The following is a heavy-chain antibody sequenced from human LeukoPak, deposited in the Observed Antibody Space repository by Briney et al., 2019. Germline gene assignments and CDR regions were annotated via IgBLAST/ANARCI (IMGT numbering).Heavy chain of an antibody. V-gene: IGHV4-4*02. CDR3: ARVPRLYTSGSHNIYYYMDV. CDR2: IYHSGSA. Sequence: SGTLSLTCAVSGGSISSNNWWSWVRQPPGKGLEWIGEIYHSGSANYSPSLKSRVTISVDKSKNQFSLKLSSVTAADTAVYYCARVPRLYTSGSHNIYYYMDVWGKGTTVTVSS. D-gene: IGHD3-10*01. J-gene: IGHJ6*03. CDR1: GGSISSNNW.